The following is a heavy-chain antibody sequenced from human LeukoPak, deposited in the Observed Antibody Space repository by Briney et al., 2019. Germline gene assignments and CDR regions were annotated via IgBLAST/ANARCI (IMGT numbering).Heavy chain of an antibody. CDR3: ARGAYDILTGYYPNDY. D-gene: IGHD3-9*01. V-gene: IGHV1-8*01. CDR2: MNPNSGNT. J-gene: IGHJ4*02. CDR1: GYTFTSYD. Sequence: ASVKVSCKASGYTFTSYDINWVRQATGQGLEWMGWMNPNSGNTGYAQKFQGRVTMTRNTSISTAYMELSSLRSEDTAVYYCARGAYDILTGYYPNDYWGQGTLVTVSS.